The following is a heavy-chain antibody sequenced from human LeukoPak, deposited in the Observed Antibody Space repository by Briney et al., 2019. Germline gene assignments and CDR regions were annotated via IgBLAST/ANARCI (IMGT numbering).Heavy chain of an antibody. CDR2: INDGGDYK. CDR1: GFSFSDYA. Sequence: PGGSLRLSCAASGFSFSDYAMSWVRQAPGKGLEWVSGINDGGDYKYYADSVKGRFTISRDNSKNTLYLQMNSLTAEDRAVYYCAKIGGTFDYWGQGTLVTVSS. CDR3: AKIGGTFDY. D-gene: IGHD2-15*01. J-gene: IGHJ4*01. V-gene: IGHV3-23*01.